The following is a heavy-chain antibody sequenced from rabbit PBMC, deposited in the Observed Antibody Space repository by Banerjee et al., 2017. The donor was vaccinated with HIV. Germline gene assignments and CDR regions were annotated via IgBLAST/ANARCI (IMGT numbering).Heavy chain of an antibody. Sequence: QQQLEESGGGLVKPGGTLTLTCKASGIDFSSHYYMCWVRQAPGKGLELIACIVTSSGSTYYASWANGRFTISRSTSLNTVDLKMTSLTVADTATYFCATYAGGSDQRFNLWGQGTLVTVS. J-gene: IGHJ4*01. CDR1: GIDFSSHYY. D-gene: IGHD4-2*01. CDR2: IVTSSGST. CDR3: ATYAGGSDQRFNL. V-gene: IGHV1S43*01.